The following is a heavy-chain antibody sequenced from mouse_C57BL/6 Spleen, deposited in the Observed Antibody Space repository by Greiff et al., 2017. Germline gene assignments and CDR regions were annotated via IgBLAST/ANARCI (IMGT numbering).Heavy chain of an antibody. V-gene: IGHV14-4*01. CDR2: IDPENGDT. CDR1: GFNIKDDY. D-gene: IGHD1-1*01. Sequence: VHVKQSGAELVRPGASVKLSCTASGFNIKDDYMHWVKQRPEQGLEWIGWIDPENGDTEYASKFQGKATITADTSSNTAYLQLSSLTSEDTAVYYCTTLHYYGSSYVGAMDYWGQGTSVTVSS. CDR3: TTLHYYGSSYVGAMDY. J-gene: IGHJ4*01.